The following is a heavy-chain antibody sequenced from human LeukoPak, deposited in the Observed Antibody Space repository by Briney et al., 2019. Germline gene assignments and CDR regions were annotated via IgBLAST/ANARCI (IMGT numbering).Heavy chain of an antibody. CDR3: ARDNTAMVTDQFDY. CDR2: ISSSSTYI. D-gene: IGHD5-18*01. V-gene: IGHV3-21*01. CDR1: GFTFSTYT. J-gene: IGHJ4*02. Sequence: GGSLRLSCAASGFTFSTYTMNWVRQAPGKGLEWVSSISSSSTYIYYADSVKGRFTISRDDAKRSLYLHMNSLRAEDTAVYYCARDNTAMVTDQFDYWGQGTLVAVSP.